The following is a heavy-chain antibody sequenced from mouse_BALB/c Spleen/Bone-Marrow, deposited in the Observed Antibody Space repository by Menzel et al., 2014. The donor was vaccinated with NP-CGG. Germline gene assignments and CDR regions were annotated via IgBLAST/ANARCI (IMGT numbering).Heavy chain of an antibody. Sequence: VPLQQSGAALLKPGASVKISCKNTGYTFSGYWIEWVSQRPGHGLEGIGKILPGRTSTNYKEKYKSKATRTVDTSSSTAYMQLSSLTSEDSAVYYCARWDNWGQGTTLTVSS. CDR2: ILPGRTST. CDR3: ARWDN. CDR1: GYTFSGYW. V-gene: IGHV1-9*01. J-gene: IGHJ2*01.